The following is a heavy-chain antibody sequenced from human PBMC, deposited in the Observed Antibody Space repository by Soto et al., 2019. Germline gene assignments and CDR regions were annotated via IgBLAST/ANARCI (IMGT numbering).Heavy chain of an antibody. Sequence: EVQLVESGGGLVQPGGSLRLSCAASGFTYSSYWMHWVRQAPGKGLVWVSRINSDGSSTTYADSVKGRFTISRDNAKNTLYLQMNSLRAEDEAINYCPRGEMAQIWPFGYWGQGTLATVSS. D-gene: IGHD2-21*01. J-gene: IGHJ4*02. V-gene: IGHV3-74*01. CDR2: INSDGSST. CDR1: GFTYSSYW. CDR3: PRGEMAQIWPFGY.